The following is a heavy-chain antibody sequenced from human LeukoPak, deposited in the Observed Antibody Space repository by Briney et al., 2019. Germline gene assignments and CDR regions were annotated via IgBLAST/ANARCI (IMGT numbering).Heavy chain of an antibody. J-gene: IGHJ3*02. V-gene: IGHV4-39*01. CDR3: ARPLTGDYDAFDI. CDR2: IYYSGST. CDR1: GGSISSSSYY. D-gene: IGHD7-27*01. Sequence: SETLSLTCTVSGGSISSSSYYWGWIRQPPGKGLEWIGSIYYSGSTYYNPSLKSRVTISVDTSKNQFSLKLSSVTAADTAVYYCARPLTGDYDAFDIWGQGTMVTVSS.